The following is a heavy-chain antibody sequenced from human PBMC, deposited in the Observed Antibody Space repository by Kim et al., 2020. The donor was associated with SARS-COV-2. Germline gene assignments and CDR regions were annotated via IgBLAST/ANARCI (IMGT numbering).Heavy chain of an antibody. Sequence: GGSLRLSCAASGFTFSSYGMHWVRQAPGKGLEWVAVISYDGSNKYYADSVKGRFTISRDNSKNTLYLQMNSLRAEDTAVYYCARDARPLIRSGWCAPEYYYYGMDVWGQGTTVTVSS. CDR3: ARDARPLIRSGWCAPEYYYYGMDV. D-gene: IGHD6-19*01. CDR2: ISYDGSNK. J-gene: IGHJ6*02. CDR1: GFTFSSYG. V-gene: IGHV3-33*05.